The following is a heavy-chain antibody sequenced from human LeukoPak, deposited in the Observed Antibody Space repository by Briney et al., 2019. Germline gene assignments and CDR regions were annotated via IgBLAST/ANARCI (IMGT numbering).Heavy chain of an antibody. J-gene: IGHJ4*02. CDR2: ISGSGGST. CDR1: GFTFSSYA. Sequence: GGSLRLSCAASGFTFSSYAMSWVRQAPGNGLEWVSAISGSGGSTYYADSVKGRFTISRDNSKNTLYLQMNSLRAEDTAVYYCAKAVDTAILGSSREDYWGQGTLVTVSS. D-gene: IGHD5-18*01. CDR3: AKAVDTAILGSSREDY. V-gene: IGHV3-23*01.